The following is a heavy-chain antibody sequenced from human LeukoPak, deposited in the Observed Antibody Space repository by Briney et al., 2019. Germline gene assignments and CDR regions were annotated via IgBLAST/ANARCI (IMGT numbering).Heavy chain of an antibody. V-gene: IGHV4-39*01. CDR1: GGSISSSSYY. CDR3: ARRGPVQVLLWFGELLWYYFDY. CDR2: IHYTGST. J-gene: IGHJ4*02. Sequence: AETLSLTCTVSGGSISSSSYYWGWIRQPPGKGLEWIGNIHYTGSTYYNPSLKSRVTISVDTSKNQFSLKLSSVTAADTAVYYCARRGPVQVLLWFGELLWYYFDYWGQGTLVTVST. D-gene: IGHD3-10*01.